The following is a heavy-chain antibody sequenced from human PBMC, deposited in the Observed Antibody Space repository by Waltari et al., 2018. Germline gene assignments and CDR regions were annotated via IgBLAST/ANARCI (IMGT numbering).Heavy chain of an antibody. D-gene: IGHD2-15*01. CDR3: ARVGKDCSGGSC. CDR2: IYYSGST. J-gene: IGHJ4*02. CDR1: GGSISSYY. V-gene: IGHV4-59*01. Sequence: QVQLQESGPGLVKPSETLSLTCTVSGGSISSYYWTWIRQPPGKGLEWIGYIYYSGSTNYNPSLKSRVTISVDTSKNQFSLKLSSVTAADTAVYYCARVGKDCSGGSCWGQGTLVTVSS.